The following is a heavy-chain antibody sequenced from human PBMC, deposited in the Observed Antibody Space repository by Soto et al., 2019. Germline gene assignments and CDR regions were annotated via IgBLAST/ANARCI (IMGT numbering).Heavy chain of an antibody. CDR3: ARESGDYRYYYGMDV. CDR2: IIPIFGTA. Sequence: SGKGSCKASGGTFSSYAIIWVRQAPGQGLEWMGGIIPIFGTANYAQKFQGRVTITADESTSTAYMELSSLRSEDTAVYYCARESGDYRYYYGMDVWGQGTTVTVSS. J-gene: IGHJ6*02. CDR1: GGTFSSYA. D-gene: IGHD4-17*01. V-gene: IGHV1-69*13.